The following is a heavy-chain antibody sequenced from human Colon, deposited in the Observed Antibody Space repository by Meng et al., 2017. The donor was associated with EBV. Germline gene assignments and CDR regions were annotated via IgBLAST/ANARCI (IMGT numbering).Heavy chain of an antibody. J-gene: IGHJ4*02. Sequence: QVHLKEPGPAPVKLSGPLSLISTVYNGSISSSNFWTWVRQPPGKGVEWTGEIYHSGSTKYNPSLKSRVTISADKSKNQFSLHVSSVTAADTAVYYCARRGFDVWSGSPELDFWGQGILVTVSS. V-gene: IGHV4-4*02. CDR3: ARRGFDVWSGSPELDF. D-gene: IGHD3-3*01. CDR2: IYHSGST. CDR1: NGSISSSNF.